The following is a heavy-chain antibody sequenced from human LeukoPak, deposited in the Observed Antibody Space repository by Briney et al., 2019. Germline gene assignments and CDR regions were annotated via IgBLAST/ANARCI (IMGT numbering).Heavy chain of an antibody. CDR2: IYTSRSA. J-gene: IGHJ4*02. Sequence: PSQTLSLTCTVSGGSISSGSYYWSWIPQPAGKGLEWIGRIYTSRSANYNPSLKSRVTISVDTSKNQFSLKLSSVTAADTAVYYCARGYGDYGFDYWGQGTLVTVSS. CDR3: ARGYGDYGFDY. CDR1: GGSISSGSYY. D-gene: IGHD4-17*01. V-gene: IGHV4-61*02.